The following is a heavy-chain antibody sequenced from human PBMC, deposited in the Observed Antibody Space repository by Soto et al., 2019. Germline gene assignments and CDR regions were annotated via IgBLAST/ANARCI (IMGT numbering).Heavy chain of an antibody. V-gene: IGHV1-8*01. Sequence: ASVKVSCKASGYTFTSYDINWVRQATGQGLEWMGWMNPNSGNTGYAQKFQGRVTMTRNTSISTAYMELSSLRSEDTAVYYCAGARDSSGYYRFDYWGQGTLVTVSS. CDR3: AGARDSSGYYRFDY. D-gene: IGHD3-22*01. J-gene: IGHJ4*02. CDR1: GYTFTSYD. CDR2: MNPNSGNT.